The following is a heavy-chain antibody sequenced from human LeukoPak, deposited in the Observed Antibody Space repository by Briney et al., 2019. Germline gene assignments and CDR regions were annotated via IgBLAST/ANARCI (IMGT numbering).Heavy chain of an antibody. V-gene: IGHV3-23*01. J-gene: IGHJ5*02. D-gene: IGHD5-12*01. Sequence: GGSLRLSCAASGFTFSSYAMSWVRQAPGKGLEWVSAISGSGGSTYYADSVKGRFTISRDNSKNTLYLQMNSLRTEDTAVYYCAKTLDYDYINWFDPWGQRTLVTVSS. CDR3: AKTLDYDYINWFDP. CDR2: ISGSGGST. CDR1: GFTFSSYA.